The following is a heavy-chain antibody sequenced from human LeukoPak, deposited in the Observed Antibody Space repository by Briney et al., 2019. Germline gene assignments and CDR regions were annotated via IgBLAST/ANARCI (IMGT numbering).Heavy chain of an antibody. CDR2: IIPIFGTA. V-gene: IGHV1-69*05. D-gene: IGHD6-6*01. Sequence: SVKVSCKASGGTFSSYAISWVRQTPGQGLEWMGRIIPIFGTANYAQKFQGRVTITTDESTSTAYMELSSLRSEDTAVYYCASTFGSSPPFDPWGQGTPVTVSS. J-gene: IGHJ5*02. CDR1: GGTFSSYA. CDR3: ASTFGSSPPFDP.